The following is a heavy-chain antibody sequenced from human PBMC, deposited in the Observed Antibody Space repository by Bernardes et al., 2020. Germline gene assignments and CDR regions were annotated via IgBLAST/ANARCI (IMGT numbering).Heavy chain of an antibody. CDR3: ARRYYDFWGGYSHGMDV. V-gene: IGHV3-48*01. D-gene: IGHD3-3*01. J-gene: IGHJ6*02. CDR1: GFTFSSYS. CDR2: ISSSSSTI. Sequence: GGSLRLSCAASGFTFSSYSMNWVRQAPGKGLEWVSYISSSSSTIYYADSVKGRFTISRDNAKNSLFLQMNSLRAEDTAVYYCARRYYDFWGGYSHGMDVWGQGTTVTVSS.